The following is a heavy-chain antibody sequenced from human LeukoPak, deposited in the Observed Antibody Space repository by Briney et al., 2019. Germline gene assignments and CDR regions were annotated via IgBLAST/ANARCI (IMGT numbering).Heavy chain of an antibody. V-gene: IGHV3-30*04. CDR3: ARVEGVGATLNIDY. Sequence: PGGSLRLSCAASGFTFSSYAMHWVRQAPGKGLEWVAVISYDGRNKYYADSVKGRFTISRDNSKNTLYLQMNSLRAEDTAVYYCARVEGVGATLNIDYWGQGTLVTVSS. D-gene: IGHD1-26*01. J-gene: IGHJ4*02. CDR2: ISYDGRNK. CDR1: GFTFSSYA.